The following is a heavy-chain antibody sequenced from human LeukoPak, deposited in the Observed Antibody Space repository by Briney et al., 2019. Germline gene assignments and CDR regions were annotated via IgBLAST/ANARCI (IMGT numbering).Heavy chain of an antibody. CDR2: ISTYNGNT. Sequence: ASVKVSCKASGYTFTTYGISWVRQAPGQGLEWMGWISTYNGNTNYAQKFQGRVTMTRDTSISTAYMELSRLRSDDTAVYYCARDDNWFDPWGQGTLVTVSS. CDR3: ARDDNWFDP. V-gene: IGHV1-18*01. CDR1: GYTFTTYG. J-gene: IGHJ5*02.